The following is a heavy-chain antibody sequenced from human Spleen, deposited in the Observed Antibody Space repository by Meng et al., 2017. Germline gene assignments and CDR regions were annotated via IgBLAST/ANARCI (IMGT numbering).Heavy chain of an antibody. CDR2: INHSGST. CDR1: GGSFSDYY. V-gene: IGHV4-34*01. D-gene: IGHD4-11*01. Sequence: QAPLKQWRPVSLKPSETLSLTCVVSGGSFSDYYWSWTRQPPGKGLEWIGEINHSGSTNYNPSLESRATISVDTSQNNLSLKLSSVTAADSAVYYCARGPTTMAHDFDYWGQGTLVTVSS. J-gene: IGHJ4*02. CDR3: ARGPTTMAHDFDY.